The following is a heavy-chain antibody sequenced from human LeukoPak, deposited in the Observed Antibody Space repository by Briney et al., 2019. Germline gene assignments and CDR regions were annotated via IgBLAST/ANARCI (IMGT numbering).Heavy chain of an antibody. CDR2: IYHSGST. V-gene: IGHV4-30-2*01. CDR1: GGSISSGGYS. J-gene: IGHJ6*02. CDR3: ARVGTTSYGMDV. Sequence: SETLSLTCTVSGGSISSGGYSWSWIRQPPGKGLEWIGYIYHSGSTYYSPSLKSRVTILVDRSKNQFSLKLSSVTAADTAVYYCARVGTTSYGMDVWGQGTTVTVSS. D-gene: IGHD4-17*01.